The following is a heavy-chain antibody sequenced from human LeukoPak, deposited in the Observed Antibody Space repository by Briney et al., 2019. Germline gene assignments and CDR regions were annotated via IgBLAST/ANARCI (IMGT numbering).Heavy chain of an antibody. CDR3: ARGPPGGGDCCFDY. Sequence: PGGSLRLSCAASGFTFGSYWMHWVRQAPGKGLVWVSRINSDGSSTSYADSVKGRFTISRDNAKNTLYLQMNSLRAEDTAVYYCARGPPGGGDCCFDYWGQGTLVTVSS. CDR1: GFTFGSYW. V-gene: IGHV3-74*01. CDR2: INSDGSST. J-gene: IGHJ4*02. D-gene: IGHD2-21*02.